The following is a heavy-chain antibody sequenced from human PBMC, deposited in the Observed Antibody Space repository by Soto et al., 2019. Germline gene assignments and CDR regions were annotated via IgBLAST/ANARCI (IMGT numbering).Heavy chain of an antibody. CDR2: IVPTFGNA. V-gene: IGHV1-69*18. CDR1: GSTFSSYG. D-gene: IGHD2-2*03. Sequence: QVHLVQSGAEVKKPGSSVKVSCKASGSTFSSYGFSWVRQAPGQGLEFRGRIVPTFGNANYEQRFEGRLTIAENESRATVFMELSSLTNEDTAIYYCEAGYCSSRSCFDFWGQGTQVSVSS. CDR3: EAGYCSSRSCFDF. J-gene: IGHJ4*02.